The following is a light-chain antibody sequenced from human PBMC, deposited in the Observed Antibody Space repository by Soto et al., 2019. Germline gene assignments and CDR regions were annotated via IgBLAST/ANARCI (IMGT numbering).Light chain of an antibody. CDR2: DAS. V-gene: IGKV1-39*01. J-gene: IGKJ1*01. CDR3: QQTYNTPRT. CDR1: QSISTF. Sequence: DIQMTQSPSSLSASVGARVTITCPASQSISTFLNWYQQVPGKAPKLLIHDASRLHSGVPSRFSGGGSGTDFALTIGSLQPEDFATYYCQQTYNTPRTFGQGTKVEI.